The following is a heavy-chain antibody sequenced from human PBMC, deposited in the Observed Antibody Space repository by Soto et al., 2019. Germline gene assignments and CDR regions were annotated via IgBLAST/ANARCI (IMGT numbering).Heavy chain of an antibody. CDR1: GFTFSNYS. CDR3: ARDLHDYVSFRFDP. V-gene: IGHV3-21*01. D-gene: IGHD3-16*01. Sequence: EVQLVESGGGLVKPGGSLRLSCAASGFTFSNYSMNWVRQAPGKGLEWGSSISTSSGYRYYADSVKGRFTISRDNAKKSLYLQMNSLRAEDTAVYYCARDLHDYVSFRFDPWGQGTLVTVSS. J-gene: IGHJ5*02. CDR2: ISTSSGYR.